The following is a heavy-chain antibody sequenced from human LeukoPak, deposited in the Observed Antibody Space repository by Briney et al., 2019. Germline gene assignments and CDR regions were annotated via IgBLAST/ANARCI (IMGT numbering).Heavy chain of an antibody. D-gene: IGHD6-6*01. V-gene: IGHV4-34*10. Sequence: PSETLSLTCAVYGGSFSGYYWSWIRQPPGKGLEWIGEINHSGSTNYNPSLKSRVTMSVDTSKNQFSLKLSSVTVADTAVYYCARYIPARPGFDYWGQGTLVTVSS. CDR2: INHSGST. CDR1: GGSFSGYY. J-gene: IGHJ4*02. CDR3: ARYIPARPGFDY.